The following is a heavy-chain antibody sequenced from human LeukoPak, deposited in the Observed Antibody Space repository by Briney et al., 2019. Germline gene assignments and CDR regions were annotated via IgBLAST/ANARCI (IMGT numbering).Heavy chain of an antibody. CDR1: GYTFTGYY. D-gene: IGHD6-13*01. CDR2: INPNSGGT. J-gene: IGHJ4*02. CDR3: ARETVYSSSPG. Sequence: ASVKVSFTASGYTFTGYYMHWVRQAPGQGLEWMGWINPNSGGTNYAQKFQGRVTMTRDTSISTAYMELSRLRSADTAVYYCARETVYSSSPGWGQGTLVTVSS. V-gene: IGHV1-2*02.